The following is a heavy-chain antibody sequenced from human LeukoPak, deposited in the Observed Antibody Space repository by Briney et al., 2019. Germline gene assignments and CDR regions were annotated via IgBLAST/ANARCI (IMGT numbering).Heavy chain of an antibody. CDR3: ARDHGDTVPVVFDY. J-gene: IGHJ4*02. V-gene: IGHV3-21*01. CDR1: GFTFSSYS. D-gene: IGHD5-18*01. CDR2: ISSSSSYI. Sequence: PGGSLRLSCAASGFTFSSYSMNWVRQAPGKGLEGVSSISSSSSYIYYADSVKGRFTISRDNAKNSLYLQMNSLRAEDTAVYYCARDHGDTVPVVFDYWGQGTLVTVSS.